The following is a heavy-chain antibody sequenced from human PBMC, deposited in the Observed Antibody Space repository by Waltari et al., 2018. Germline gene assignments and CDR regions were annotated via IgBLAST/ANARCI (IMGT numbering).Heavy chain of an antibody. V-gene: IGHV3-7*04. CDR3: QRGDY. CDR1: GFTFSNFW. CDR2: INQDGSGE. Sequence: EVQLVESGGGLVQRGGSLRLSCAAFGFTFSNFWMSWARQAPGKGLEWVANINQDGSGEYYVDSLKGRFTISRDNAKNSLYLQMNSLRVEDTAVYYCQRGDYWGQGTLVTVSS. J-gene: IGHJ4*02.